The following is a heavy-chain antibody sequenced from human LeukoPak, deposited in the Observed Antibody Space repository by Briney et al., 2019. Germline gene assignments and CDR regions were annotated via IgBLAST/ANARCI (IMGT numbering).Heavy chain of an antibody. D-gene: IGHD2-2*02. CDR2: INSDGSEG. J-gene: IGHJ4*02. CDR3: ARDRGYCSSTSCYTRIDY. V-gene: IGHV3-7*03. CDR1: GFTFSGFW. Sequence: GGSLRLSCAVSGFTFSGFWMSWSRQAPGKGLEWVASINSDGSEGYYADVVKGRFTISRDNAKNSLYLQINSLRAEDTAVYYCARDRGYCSSTSCYTRIDYWGQGTLVTVSS.